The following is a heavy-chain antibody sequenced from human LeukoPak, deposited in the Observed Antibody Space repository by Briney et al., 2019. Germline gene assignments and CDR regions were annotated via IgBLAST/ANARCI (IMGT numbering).Heavy chain of an antibody. CDR1: GGSISSSIYH. CDR2: IYHTGTT. Sequence: PSETLSLTCTVSGGSISSSIYHGGWIRQPPGKGLEWIGTIYHTGTTHYNPPLKSRVTISVDTSRNQFSLTLNSMTAADTAVYYCAIYTNSAAGYWGQGALVAVSS. J-gene: IGHJ4*02. D-gene: IGHD2-2*02. CDR3: AIYTNSAAGY. V-gene: IGHV4-39*01.